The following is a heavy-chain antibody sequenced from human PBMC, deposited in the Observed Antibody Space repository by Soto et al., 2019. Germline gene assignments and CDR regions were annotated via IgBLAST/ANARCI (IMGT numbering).Heavy chain of an antibody. D-gene: IGHD2-2*01. CDR1: GYSFTSYW. J-gene: IGHJ6*02. CDR2: IDPSDSYT. Sequence: PGESLKISCKGSGYSFTSYWISWVRQMPGKGLEWMGRIDPSDSYTNYSPSFQGHVTISADKSISTAYLQWSSLKASDTAMYYCAIDIVVVPAAAYYYYGMDVWGQGTTVTVS. V-gene: IGHV5-10-1*01. CDR3: AIDIVVVPAAAYYYYGMDV.